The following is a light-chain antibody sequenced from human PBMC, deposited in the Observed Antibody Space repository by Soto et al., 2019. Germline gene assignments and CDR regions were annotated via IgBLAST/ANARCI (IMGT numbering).Light chain of an antibody. J-gene: IGLJ2*01. CDR3: QAWDSSTDVV. CDR2: QHS. Sequence: YELTQPPSVSVSPGQTASITCSGDKLGDKYTCWYQQKPGQSPVLVIYQHSQRPSGIPERFSGSNSGNTATLTISGTQAMNEADYYCQAWDSSTDVVFGGGTQLTVL. CDR1: KLGDKY. V-gene: IGLV3-1*01.